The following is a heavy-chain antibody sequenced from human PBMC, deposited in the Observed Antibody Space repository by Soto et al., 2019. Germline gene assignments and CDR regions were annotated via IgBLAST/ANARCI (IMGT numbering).Heavy chain of an antibody. CDR3: ARDGGITGTTWWFDP. Sequence: PSVTLSLSWTVADGYCIGNSGWTWVNKHPGQGLEWIGRIYTSGSTNYNPSLKSRVTMSVDTSKNQFSLKLSSVTAADTAVYYCARDGGITGTTWWFDPWGQRTLVPVFS. J-gene: IGHJ5*02. D-gene: IGHD1-7*01. CDR2: IYTSGST. CDR1: DGYCIGNSG. V-gene: IGHV4-4*02.